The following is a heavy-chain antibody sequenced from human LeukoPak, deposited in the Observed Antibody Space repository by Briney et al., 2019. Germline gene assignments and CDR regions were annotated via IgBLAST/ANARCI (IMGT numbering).Heavy chain of an antibody. D-gene: IGHD2-2*01. J-gene: IGHJ5*02. CDR3: ARVRRYCSSTSCTGYNWFDP. CDR2: INPNSGGT. Sequence: ASVKVSCKASGYTFTGYYMHWVRQAPGQGLEWMGWINPNSGGTNYAQKFQGRVTMTRDTSISTAYMGLSRLRPDDTAVYYCARVRRYCSSTSCTGYNWFDPWGQGTLVTVSS. CDR1: GYTFTGYY. V-gene: IGHV1-2*02.